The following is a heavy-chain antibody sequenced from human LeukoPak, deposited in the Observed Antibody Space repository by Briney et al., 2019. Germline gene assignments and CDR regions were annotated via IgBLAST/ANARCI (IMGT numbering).Heavy chain of an antibody. Sequence: GGSLRLSCVASGFTVSSNHMSWVRQAPGKGLEWVSVMYSGGNTYYTDSVKGRFTISRDNSKNTLYLQVNSLRVEDTAVYYCARMVVTAAVDCWGQGTLVTVSS. CDR2: MYSGGNT. CDR1: GFTVSSNH. J-gene: IGHJ4*02. CDR3: ARMVVTAAVDC. V-gene: IGHV3-53*01. D-gene: IGHD2-21*02.